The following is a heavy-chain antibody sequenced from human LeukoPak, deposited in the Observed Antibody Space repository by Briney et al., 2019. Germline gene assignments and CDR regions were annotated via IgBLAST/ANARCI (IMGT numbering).Heavy chain of an antibody. CDR2: IYPSGGST. CDR3: AIGYCRGGSCDDEPGDAFDI. J-gene: IGHJ3*02. CDR1: GYTFTSYY. V-gene: IGHV1-46*01. D-gene: IGHD2-15*01. Sequence: ASVKVSCKASGYTFTSYYIHWVRQAPGQGPEWMGIIYPSGGSTTYAQKFQGRVTMTRDMSTSTVYMELSSLRSEDTAAYYCAIGYCRGGSCDDEPGDAFDIWGQGTMAAVSS.